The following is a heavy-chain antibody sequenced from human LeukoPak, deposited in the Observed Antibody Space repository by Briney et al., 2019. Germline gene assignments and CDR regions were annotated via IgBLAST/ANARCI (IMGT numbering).Heavy chain of an antibody. CDR2: LSDNGLTT. J-gene: IGHJ6*03. V-gene: IGHV3-23*01. Sequence: GGALRLSCAASGFTFSRNAMSWVRQAPGKGLEWVSGLSDNGLTTYYADSVKGRFTISRDNSKNTLYLQMSSLRAEDTAVYYCAKLPNNYYYYMDVWGKGTTVTVSS. CDR3: AKLPNNYYYYMDV. CDR1: GFTFSRNA.